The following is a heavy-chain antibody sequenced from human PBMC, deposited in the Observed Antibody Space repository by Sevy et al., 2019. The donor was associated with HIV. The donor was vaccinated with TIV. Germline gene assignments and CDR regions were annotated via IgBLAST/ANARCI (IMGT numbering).Heavy chain of an antibody. V-gene: IGHV3-48*03. CDR3: ARDLPPSATTVAHFDY. CDR2: ISNTGNTI. D-gene: IGHD4-17*01. J-gene: IGHJ4*02. CDR1: GFPFSSYE. Sequence: GWSLRLSCAASGFPFSSYEMNWVRQAPGRGLEWISYISNTGNTISYSDSVRGRFTVSRDNAKNSLFLHMNSLRAEDTATYYCARDLPPSATTVAHFDYWGRGTLVTVSS.